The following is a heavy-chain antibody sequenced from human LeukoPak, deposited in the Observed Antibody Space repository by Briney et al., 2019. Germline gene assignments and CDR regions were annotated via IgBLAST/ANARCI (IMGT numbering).Heavy chain of an antibody. V-gene: IGHV1-8*02. CDR2: MNPNSGNT. CDR1: GYTFTGYY. J-gene: IGHJ4*02. Sequence: GASVKVSCKASGYTFTGYYMHWVRQAPGQGLEWMGWMNPNSGNTGYAQKFQGRVTMTRNTSISTAYMELSSLRSEDMAVYYCALNYYDYVWGSYRYTPSHYWGQGTLVTVSS. D-gene: IGHD3-16*02. CDR3: ALNYYDYVWGSYRYTPSHY.